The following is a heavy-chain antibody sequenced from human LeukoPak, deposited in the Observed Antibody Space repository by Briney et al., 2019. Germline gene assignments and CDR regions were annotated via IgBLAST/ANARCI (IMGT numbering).Heavy chain of an antibody. D-gene: IGHD3-22*01. Sequence: PGGSLRLSCAASGFTFSSYSMHWVRQAPGKGLEWVSGTSWNSGSIGYADSVKGRFTISRDNAKNSLYLQMNSLRPEDTALYYCAKEFRWGSSGFATFDLWGQGTRVTVSS. CDR3: AKEFRWGSSGFATFDL. V-gene: IGHV3-9*01. CDR1: GFTFSSYS. CDR2: TSWNSGSI. J-gene: IGHJ3*01.